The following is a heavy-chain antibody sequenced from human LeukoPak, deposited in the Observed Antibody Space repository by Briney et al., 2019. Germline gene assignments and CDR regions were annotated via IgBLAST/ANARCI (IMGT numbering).Heavy chain of an antibody. CDR2: IKSKADGGTT. J-gene: IGHJ3*02. CDR3: TEFNTRDAFEI. V-gene: IGHV3-15*01. Sequence: PGGSLRLSCAASGLTFSQVWMSWVRQAPGKGLEWVGRIKSKADGGTTDYAAPVRGRFTISRDDSKNTLFLHMNSLKTEDTAVYYCTEFNTRDAFEIWGQGTMVTVSS. D-gene: IGHD2-2*01. CDR1: GLTFSQVW.